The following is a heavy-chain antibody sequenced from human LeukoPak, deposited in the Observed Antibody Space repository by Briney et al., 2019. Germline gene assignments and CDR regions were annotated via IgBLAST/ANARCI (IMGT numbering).Heavy chain of an antibody. CDR1: GGSISSSSYY. CDR2: IYYSGST. Sequence: SGTLSLTCAVSGGSISSSSYYWGWIRQPPGKGLEWIGSIYYSGSTYYNPSLKSRVTISVDTSKNQFSLKLSSVTPADTAVYYCARQRYYYDSSGFDYWGQGTLVTVSS. V-gene: IGHV4-39*07. CDR3: ARQRYYYDSSGFDY. J-gene: IGHJ4*02. D-gene: IGHD3-22*01.